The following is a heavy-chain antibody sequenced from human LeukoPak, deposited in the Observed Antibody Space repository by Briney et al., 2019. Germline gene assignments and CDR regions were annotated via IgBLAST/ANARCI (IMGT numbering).Heavy chain of an antibody. CDR2: IYYSGST. D-gene: IGHD6-13*01. CDR3: ARRVAVVGSNWFDP. Sequence: SETLSLTCTVSGGSISSSSYYWGWIRQPPGKGLEWIGSIYYSGSTYYNPSLKSQVTISVDTSKNQFSLMLKSVTAADTAVYYCARRVAVVGSNWFDPWGQGTLVTVSS. J-gene: IGHJ5*02. V-gene: IGHV4-39*07. CDR1: GGSISSSSYY.